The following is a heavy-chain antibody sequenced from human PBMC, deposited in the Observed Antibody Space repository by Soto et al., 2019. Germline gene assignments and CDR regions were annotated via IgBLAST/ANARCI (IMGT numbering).Heavy chain of an antibody. CDR2: ITSTGSST. CDR1: GFTFSSYS. CDR3: ATGSSWYRAFDD. Sequence: GGSLRLSCAASGFTFSSYSMNWVRQTPGKGLEWIAYITSTGSSTYYADSVKGRLTISRDNGKNSLYLQMNSLRDEDTAVYYCATGSSWYRAFDDWGQGTLVTVSS. J-gene: IGHJ4*02. V-gene: IGHV3-48*02. D-gene: IGHD6-13*01.